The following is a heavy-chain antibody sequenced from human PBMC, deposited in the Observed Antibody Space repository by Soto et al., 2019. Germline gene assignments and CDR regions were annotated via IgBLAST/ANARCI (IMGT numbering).Heavy chain of an antibody. CDR2: ISVSGDST. Sequence: GGSLRLSCVVSGFTFSTYAMNWVRQAPGRGLEWVSGISVSGDSTYYADSVKGRFTISRDNSKNTLYLQMNSLRDEDTAVYYCVKPYCSGDSCYSGEYYFDYWGQGTLVTVSS. CDR3: VKPYCSGDSCYSGEYYFDY. D-gene: IGHD2-15*01. V-gene: IGHV3-23*01. J-gene: IGHJ4*02. CDR1: GFTFSTYA.